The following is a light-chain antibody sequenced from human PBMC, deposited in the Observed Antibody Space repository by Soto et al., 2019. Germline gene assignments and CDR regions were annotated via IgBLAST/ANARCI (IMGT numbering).Light chain of an antibody. Sequence: ALTQPASVSGSPGQSITISCTGTSSDVGGYNYVSWYQHHPGKAPKVMIFEVSNRPSGVSIRFSGSKSGNTASLNISGLQAEDEADYYCISYTSSSTLYVFGTGTKV. V-gene: IGLV2-14*01. CDR2: EVS. CDR1: SSDVGGYNY. J-gene: IGLJ1*01. CDR3: ISYTSSSTLYV.